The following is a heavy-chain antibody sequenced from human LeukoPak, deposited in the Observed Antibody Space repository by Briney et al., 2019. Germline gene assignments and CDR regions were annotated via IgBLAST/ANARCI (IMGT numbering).Heavy chain of an antibody. Sequence: SETLSLTCTVSGGSISSGSYYWSWIRQPAGKGLEWIGRIFTSGNTNYNPSLKSRVTISVDRSKNQFSLKLSSVTAADTAVYYCARDGARDIVVVPAADDAFDIWGQGTTVTVSS. D-gene: IGHD2-2*01. V-gene: IGHV4-61*02. CDR2: IFTSGNT. CDR3: ARDGARDIVVVPAADDAFDI. J-gene: IGHJ3*02. CDR1: GGSISSGSYY.